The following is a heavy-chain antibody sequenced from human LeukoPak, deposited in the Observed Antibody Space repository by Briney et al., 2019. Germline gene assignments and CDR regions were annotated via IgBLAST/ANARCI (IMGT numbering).Heavy chain of an antibody. Sequence: GGSLRLSCAASGFTFSDYYMSWIRQAPGKGLEWVSYISSSGSTIYYADSVKGRFTISRDNAKNSLYLQMNSLRAEDMALYYCAKDGLTGTWSYYMDVWGKGTTVTVSS. V-gene: IGHV3-11*01. D-gene: IGHD1-7*01. CDR1: GFTFSDYY. CDR3: AKDGLTGTWSYYMDV. J-gene: IGHJ6*03. CDR2: ISSSGSTI.